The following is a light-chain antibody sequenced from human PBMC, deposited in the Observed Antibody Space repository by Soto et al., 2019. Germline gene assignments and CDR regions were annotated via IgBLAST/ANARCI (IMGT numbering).Light chain of an antibody. Sequence: EIVLTQSPGTLSLSPGERATLSCRASQSVSSGYLAWYQQKPGQAPRLLIYGASSRATGIPDRFSGSGSGTDFTLTISRLEPEECAVYYCQQYGSSPRTFGPGNKVDIK. CDR2: GAS. CDR1: QSVSSGY. CDR3: QQYGSSPRT. V-gene: IGKV3-20*01. J-gene: IGKJ3*01.